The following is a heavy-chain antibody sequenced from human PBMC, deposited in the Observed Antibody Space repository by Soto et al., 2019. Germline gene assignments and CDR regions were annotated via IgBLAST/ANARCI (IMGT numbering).Heavy chain of an antibody. D-gene: IGHD2-2*01. J-gene: IGHJ5*02. V-gene: IGHV3-23*01. CDR2: ISGSGGST. Sequence: PGGSLRLSCAASGFTFSSYAMSWVRQAPGKGLEWVSAISGSGGSTYYADSVKGRFTISRDNSKNTLYLQMNSLRAEDTAVYYCAKDMRRGYCSRTSCSLFDPWSQGTPVTIGS. CDR3: AKDMRRGYCSRTSCSLFDP. CDR1: GFTFSSYA.